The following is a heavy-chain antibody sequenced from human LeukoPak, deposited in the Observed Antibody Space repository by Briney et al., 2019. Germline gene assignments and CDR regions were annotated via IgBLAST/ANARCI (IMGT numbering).Heavy chain of an antibody. D-gene: IGHD1-1*01. CDR3: NFRNDEGYFDY. V-gene: IGHV4-34*01. J-gene: IGHJ4*02. CDR2: INHSEST. Sequence: SETLSLTCAVYGGSFSAYYWSWIRQPPGRGLKWIGEINHSESTNYNPSLKSRVTISVDTSNNHFSLNLSSVTAADTALYYCNFRNDEGYFDYWGQGTLVTVSS. CDR1: GGSFSAYY.